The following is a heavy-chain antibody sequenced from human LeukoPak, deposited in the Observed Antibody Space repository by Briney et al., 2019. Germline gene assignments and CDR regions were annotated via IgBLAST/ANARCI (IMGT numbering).Heavy chain of an antibody. CDR1: GFTFSGSA. Sequence: GGSLRLSCAASGFTFSGSAMSWVRQAPGEGLEWVSLISYSGANSYYTDSVRGRFTISRDNSKDTLFLQMNSLRAEDTAIYYCARKYYYDSSGSDAFDIWGQGTMVTVSS. V-gene: IGHV3-23*01. J-gene: IGHJ3*02. CDR2: ISYSGANS. CDR3: ARKYYYDSSGSDAFDI. D-gene: IGHD3-22*01.